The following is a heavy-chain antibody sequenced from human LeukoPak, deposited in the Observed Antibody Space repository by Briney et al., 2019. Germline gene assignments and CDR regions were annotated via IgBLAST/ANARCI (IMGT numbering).Heavy chain of an antibody. J-gene: IGHJ4*02. CDR2: IYTSGST. CDR3: ARAGGGFGELLLIDY. D-gene: IGHD3-10*01. V-gene: IGHV4-4*07. CDR1: GGSISSYY. Sequence: SETLSLTCTVSGGSISSYYWSWIRQPAGKGLEWIGRIYTSGSTNYNPSLKSRATMSVDTSKNQFSLKLSSVTAADTAVYFCARAGGGFGELLLIDYWGQGTLVTVSS.